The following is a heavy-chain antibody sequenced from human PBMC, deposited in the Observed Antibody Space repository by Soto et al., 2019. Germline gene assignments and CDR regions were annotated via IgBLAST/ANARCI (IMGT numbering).Heavy chain of an antibody. Sequence: QVQLVQSGAEVKKPGASVKVSCKVSGYPLAELSIHWVRQAPGKGLEWMGSFDPEDGETVYAQKFQGRFTMTEDTSADTAYMELSSLRSEDTAVYYCARGEDGIVGLRVHFDYWGQGTLVTVSS. CDR3: ARGEDGIVGLRVHFDY. CDR2: FDPEDGET. V-gene: IGHV1-24*01. J-gene: IGHJ4*02. D-gene: IGHD1-26*01. CDR1: GYPLAELS.